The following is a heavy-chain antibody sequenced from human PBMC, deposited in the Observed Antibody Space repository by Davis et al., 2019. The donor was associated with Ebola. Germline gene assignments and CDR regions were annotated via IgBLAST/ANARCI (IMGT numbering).Heavy chain of an antibody. Sequence: GGSLRLSCAASGFTVSSNYMTWARQAPGKGLEWVSVIYSGGSTYYVDSLKGRFTISRDNSKNTLYLQMNNLRAEDTAVYYCAREGKYRDESRTFDYWGQGTLVTVSS. J-gene: IGHJ4*02. CDR2: IYSGGST. V-gene: IGHV3-53*01. CDR3: AREGKYRDESRTFDY. D-gene: IGHD2-2*01. CDR1: GFTVSSNY.